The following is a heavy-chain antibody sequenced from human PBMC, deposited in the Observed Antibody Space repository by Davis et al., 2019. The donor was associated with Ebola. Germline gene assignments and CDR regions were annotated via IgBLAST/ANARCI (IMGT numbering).Heavy chain of an antibody. J-gene: IGHJ5*02. Sequence: SETLSLTCTVSGGSISSSSYYWGWIRQPPGKGLEWIGSIYYSGSTYYNPSLKSRVTISVDKSKNQFSLKLSSVTAADTAVYYCVRGYSGSYGRFDPWGQGTLVTVSS. CDR1: GGSISSSSYY. CDR2: IYYSGST. D-gene: IGHD1-26*01. V-gene: IGHV4-39*07. CDR3: VRGYSGSYGRFDP.